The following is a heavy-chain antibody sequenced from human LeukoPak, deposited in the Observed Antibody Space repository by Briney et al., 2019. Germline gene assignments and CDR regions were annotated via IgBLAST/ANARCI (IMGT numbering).Heavy chain of an antibody. Sequence: KGGESLKISCKASGYNFTSYWIGWVRQMPGKGLEWMGIIYPGDSDTRYSPSFQGQVTISADKSISTASLQWSSLKASDTAIYYCARREAVNWDFDLWGRGTLVTVSS. CDR2: IYPGDSDT. D-gene: IGHD6-19*01. J-gene: IGHJ2*01. CDR3: ARREAVNWDFDL. CDR1: GYNFTSYW. V-gene: IGHV5-51*01.